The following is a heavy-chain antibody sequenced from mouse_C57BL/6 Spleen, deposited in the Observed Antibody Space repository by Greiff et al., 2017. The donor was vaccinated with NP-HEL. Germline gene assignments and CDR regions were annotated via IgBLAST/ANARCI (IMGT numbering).Heavy chain of an antibody. V-gene: IGHV5-17*01. CDR2: ISSGSSTI. Sequence: EVKLVESGGGLVKPGGSLKLSCAASGFTFSDYGMHWVRQAPEKGLEWVAYISSGSSTIYYADTVTGRFTISRDNAKNTLFLQMTSLRSEYTAMYYCARDERLRGIAYWGQGTLVTVSA. CDR1: GFTFSDYG. D-gene: IGHD1-1*01. J-gene: IGHJ3*01. CDR3: ARDERLRGIAY.